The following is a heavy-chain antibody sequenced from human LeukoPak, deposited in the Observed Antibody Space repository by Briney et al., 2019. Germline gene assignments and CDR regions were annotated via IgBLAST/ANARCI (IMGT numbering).Heavy chain of an antibody. D-gene: IGHD2-2*02. CDR2: IRDDGSNK. Sequence: GGSLRLSCAASGFTFSSYGMTWVRQAPGKGLEWEAFIRDDGSNKYYADSVKGRFTISRDNSKNTLYLQMNSLRAEDTAVYYCAKDRCSSTSCYIYYWGQGTLVTVSS. CDR1: GFTFSSYG. V-gene: IGHV3-30*02. J-gene: IGHJ4*02. CDR3: AKDRCSSTSCYIYY.